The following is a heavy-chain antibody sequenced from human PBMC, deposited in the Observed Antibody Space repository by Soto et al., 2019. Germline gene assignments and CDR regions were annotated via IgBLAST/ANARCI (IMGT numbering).Heavy chain of an antibody. V-gene: IGHV1-69*01. Sequence: QVQLVQSGAEVKKPGSSVKVSCKASGGTFSSYAISWVRQAPGQGLEWMGGIIPIFDTANYAQKFQGRVTITADESTSTAYMELSSLRSEDTAVYYCARVLKRGRAVAGTLDYWGQGTLVTVSS. CDR2: IIPIFDTA. CDR1: GGTFSSYA. CDR3: ARVLKRGRAVAGTLDY. J-gene: IGHJ4*02. D-gene: IGHD6-19*01.